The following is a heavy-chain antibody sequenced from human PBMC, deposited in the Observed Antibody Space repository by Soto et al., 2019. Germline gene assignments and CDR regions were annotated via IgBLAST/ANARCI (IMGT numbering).Heavy chain of an antibody. Sequence: EASVKVSCKASGYTFTSYYMHWVRQAPGQGLEWMGIINPSGGSTSYAQKFQGRVTMTRDTSTSTVYMELSSLRSEDTAVYYCARVLTPYCSGGSCPLDYWGQGTLVTVSS. CDR3: ARVLTPYCSGGSCPLDY. CDR2: INPSGGST. J-gene: IGHJ4*02. D-gene: IGHD2-15*01. V-gene: IGHV1-46*03. CDR1: GYTFTSYY.